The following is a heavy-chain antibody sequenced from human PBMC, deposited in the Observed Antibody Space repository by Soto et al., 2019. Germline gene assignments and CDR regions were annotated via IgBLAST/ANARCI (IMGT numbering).Heavy chain of an antibody. Sequence: QVQLVESGGGVVQPGRSLRLSCSASGFSFSTYGMHWVRQAPGKWLEWVALIWYDGTKKYYADSVKGRFTISRDNSRSTLHLQMNSLSAVDTAVYYCARDDNYYDSGSSSYYLDYWRPGTLVTVSS. J-gene: IGHJ4*02. D-gene: IGHD3-10*01. CDR1: GFSFSTYG. CDR3: ARDDNYYDSGSSSYYLDY. V-gene: IGHV3-33*01. CDR2: IWYDGTKK.